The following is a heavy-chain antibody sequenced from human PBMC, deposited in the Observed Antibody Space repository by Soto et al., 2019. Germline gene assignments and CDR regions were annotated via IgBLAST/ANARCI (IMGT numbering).Heavy chain of an antibody. D-gene: IGHD4-17*01. CDR1: GGSISSGGYY. CDR2: IYYSGST. V-gene: IGHV4-31*03. CDR3: ASLFDYGDFHMDV. Sequence: SETLSLTCTVSGGSISSGGYYWSWIRQHPGKGLEWIGYIYYSGSTYYNPSLKSRVTISVDTSKNQFSLKLSPVTAADTAVYYCASLFDYGDFHMDVWGKGTTVTVSS. J-gene: IGHJ6*03.